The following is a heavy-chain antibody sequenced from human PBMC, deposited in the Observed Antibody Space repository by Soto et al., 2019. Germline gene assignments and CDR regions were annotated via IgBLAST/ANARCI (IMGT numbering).Heavy chain of an antibody. Sequence: PVGSLKISWEGSGYSFTTHWILRVLQMSGKGLEWMGIIYPTDSDTRYSPSFQGQVTISADKSISTAYLQWSSLKASDTATYYCARRVGVNDAFDIWGQGTMVTVSS. CDR2: IYPTDSDT. CDR3: ARRVGVNDAFDI. J-gene: IGHJ3*02. V-gene: IGHV5-51*01. D-gene: IGHD1-26*01. CDR1: GYSFTTHW.